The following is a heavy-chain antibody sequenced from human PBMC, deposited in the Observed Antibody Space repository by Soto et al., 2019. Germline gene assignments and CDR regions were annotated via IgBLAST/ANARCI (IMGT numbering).Heavy chain of an antibody. V-gene: IGHV3-21*01. D-gene: IGHD2-2*01. Sequence: EVQLVESGGGLVKPGGSLRLSCAASGFTFSSYSMNWVRQAPGNGLEWVSSISSSSSYIYYADSVKGRFTISRDNAKNSLYLQMNSLRAEDTAVYYCVRAFHHAPAGVYWGQCTLVTVSS. J-gene: IGHJ1*01. CDR3: VRAFHHAPAGVY. CDR1: GFTFSSYS. CDR2: ISSSSSYI.